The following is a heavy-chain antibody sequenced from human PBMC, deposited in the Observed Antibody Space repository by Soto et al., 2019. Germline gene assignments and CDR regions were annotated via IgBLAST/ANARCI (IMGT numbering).Heavy chain of an antibody. V-gene: IGHV3-33*01. CDR1: GFTFSSYG. Sequence: QVQLVESGGGVVQPGRSLRLSCAASGFTFSSYGMHWVRQAPGKGLEWVAVIWYDGSNKYYADSVKGRFTISRDNSKNXLXXQMNSLRAEDTAVYYCAREDIRIQLWASYYYGMDVWGHGTTVTVSS. D-gene: IGHD5-18*01. CDR3: AREDIRIQLWASYYYGMDV. CDR2: IWYDGSNK. J-gene: IGHJ6*02.